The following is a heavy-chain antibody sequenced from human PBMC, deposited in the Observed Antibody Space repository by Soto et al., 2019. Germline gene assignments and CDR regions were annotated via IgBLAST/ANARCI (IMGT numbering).Heavy chain of an antibody. CDR3: TKVRNGNYVFDY. Sequence: GGSLRLSCAASGFTFSGAWMSWVRQAPGKGLEWVGRIKSKTDGGTKDYAAPVQGRFTISRDDSKNTLYLQMDSLKTEDTAVYYCTKVRNGNYVFDYWGQGTLVTVSS. V-gene: IGHV3-15*01. CDR1: GFTFSGAW. J-gene: IGHJ4*02. D-gene: IGHD3-16*01. CDR2: IKSKTDGGTK.